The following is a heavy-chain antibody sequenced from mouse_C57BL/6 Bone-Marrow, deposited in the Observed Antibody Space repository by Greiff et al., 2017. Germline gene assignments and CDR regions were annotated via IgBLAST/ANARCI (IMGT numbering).Heavy chain of an antibody. Sequence: EVKLMESGGDLVKPGGSLKLSCAASGFTFSSYGMSWVRQTPDKKLEWVATISSGGSYTYYPDSVKGRFTISRDNAKNTLYLQMSSLKSEDTAMYYCASPSVGYYPDYWGQGTTLTVSS. D-gene: IGHD6-1*01. CDR2: ISSGGSYT. V-gene: IGHV5-6*01. CDR3: ASPSVGYYPDY. J-gene: IGHJ2*01. CDR1: GFTFSSYG.